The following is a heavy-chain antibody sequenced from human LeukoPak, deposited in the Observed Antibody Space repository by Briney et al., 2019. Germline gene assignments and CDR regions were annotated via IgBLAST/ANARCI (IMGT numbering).Heavy chain of an antibody. V-gene: IGHV3-21*01. CDR1: GFTFSSYT. CDR3: ARDKGSYDSDF. Sequence: PGGSLRLSCAASGFTFSSYTMNWPRQAPGKGLEWVSSISSSSSYIYYADSVKGRFTISRDNAKNSLYLQMNSLRAEDTAVYYCARDKGSYDSDFWGQGTLVTVSS. J-gene: IGHJ4*02. CDR2: ISSSSSYI. D-gene: IGHD5-18*01.